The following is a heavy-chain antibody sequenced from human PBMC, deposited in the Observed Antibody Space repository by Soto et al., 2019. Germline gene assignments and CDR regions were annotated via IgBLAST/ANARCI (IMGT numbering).Heavy chain of an antibody. D-gene: IGHD2-15*01. Sequence: EVQLWESGGGLVQPGGSLRLSCAASGSTFSSYAMSWVRQAPGKGLEWVSVISGSGDSTYYADYVKGRFTISRDNSKNTMYLQMNSLRAEDTAVYYCARELGYCSGGNCYMEGAFDIWGQGTMVTVSS. CDR3: ARELGYCSGGNCYMEGAFDI. CDR2: ISGSGDST. J-gene: IGHJ3*02. CDR1: GSTFSSYA. V-gene: IGHV3-23*01.